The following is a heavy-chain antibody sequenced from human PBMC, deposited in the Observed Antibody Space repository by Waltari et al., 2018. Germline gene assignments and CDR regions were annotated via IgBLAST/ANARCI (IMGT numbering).Heavy chain of an antibody. D-gene: IGHD7-27*01. J-gene: IGHJ4*02. V-gene: IGHV3-23*01. CDR2: ISDGGGII. CDR3: ARGSGVDY. CDR1: GLPFSTYV. Sequence: EVQLLESGGGLVQPGGSLRLSCAASGLPFSTYVMNWVRQAPGKGLEWVSSISDGGGIINYADSVKGRFTISRDNSKNTVYLQMKSLRAEDTAVYYCARGSGVDYWGQGTLVTISS.